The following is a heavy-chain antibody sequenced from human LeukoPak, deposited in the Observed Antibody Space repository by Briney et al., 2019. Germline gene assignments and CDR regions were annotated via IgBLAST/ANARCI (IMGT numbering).Heavy chain of an antibody. CDR1: GFSLTTTGVG. D-gene: IGHD3-10*01. CDR2: SYWNNDK. J-gene: IGHJ4*02. CDR3: AHKGRGSGSYNM. Sequence: SGPTLVKPTQTLTLTCTFSGFSLTTTGVGVAWIRQPPGKALEWLAVSYWNNDKSYSPSLKSRLTITKDTSKNQVVLKMTNMEPVDTATYYCAHKGRGSGSYNMWGQGTLVTVSS. V-gene: IGHV2-5*01.